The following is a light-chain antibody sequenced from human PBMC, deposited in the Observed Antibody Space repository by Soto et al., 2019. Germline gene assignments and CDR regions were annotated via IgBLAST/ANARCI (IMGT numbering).Light chain of an antibody. CDR2: LEGSGSY. CDR1: SGHSSYI. V-gene: IGLV4-60*02. J-gene: IGLJ3*02. Sequence: QLVLTQSSSASASLGSSVKLTCTLSSGHSSYIIAWHQQQPGKAPRYLMKLEGSGSYNQGSGVPDRFSGSSSGADRYLTISNLQFEDEADYYCETWDANIRVFGGGTKLTVL. CDR3: ETWDANIRV.